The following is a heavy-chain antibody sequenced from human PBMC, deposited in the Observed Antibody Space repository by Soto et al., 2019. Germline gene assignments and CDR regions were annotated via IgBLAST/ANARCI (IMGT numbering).Heavy chain of an antibody. CDR3: ARDGRPRSAYSSDYFYFSGMDV. CDR2: ISSNGSTI. Sequence: EVQLVESGGGMVQPGGSLRLSCAASGFIFGSYSMNWVRQAPGQGLEWVSYISSNGSTIYYADSVKGRFTISRDNAKRSLYLQRNSLRDEDTAVYFCARDGRPRSAYSSDYFYFSGMDVWGQGTTVTVSS. CDR1: GFIFGSYS. D-gene: IGHD3-3*01. J-gene: IGHJ6*02. V-gene: IGHV3-48*02.